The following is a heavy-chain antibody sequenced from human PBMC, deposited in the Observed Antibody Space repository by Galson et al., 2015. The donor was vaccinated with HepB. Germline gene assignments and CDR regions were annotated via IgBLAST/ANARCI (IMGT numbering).Heavy chain of an antibody. Sequence: SLRLSCAASGFTFSNYGMHWVRQAPGKGLEWVATLWYDGSNKYYADSVKGRFTISRDNPKNTLYLQMTSLRAEDTAVYYCARDGSGSRDYYYYYMDVWGKGTRVTVSS. CDR3: ARDGSGSRDYYYYYMDV. D-gene: IGHD3-10*01. CDR1: GFTFSNYG. CDR2: LWYDGSNK. J-gene: IGHJ6*03. V-gene: IGHV3-33*01.